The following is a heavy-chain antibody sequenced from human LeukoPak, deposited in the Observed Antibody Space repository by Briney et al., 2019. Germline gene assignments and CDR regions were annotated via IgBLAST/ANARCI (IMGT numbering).Heavy chain of an antibody. CDR2: INPNSGGT. CDR1: GYTFSNYY. J-gene: IGHJ5*02. V-gene: IGHV1-2*02. CDR3: ARDRVENCSGGSCYSDLEWFDP. Sequence: ASVKVSCKASGYTFSNYYMHWVRQAPGQGLEWMGWINPNSGGTNYAQKFQGRVTMTRDTSISTAYMELSRLRSDDTAVYYCARDRVENCSGGSCYSDLEWFDPWGQGTLVTVSS. D-gene: IGHD2-15*01.